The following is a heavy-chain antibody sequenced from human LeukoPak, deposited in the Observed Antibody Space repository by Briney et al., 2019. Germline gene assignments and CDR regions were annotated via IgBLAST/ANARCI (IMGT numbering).Heavy chain of an antibody. D-gene: IGHD5-12*01. V-gene: IGHV4-59*08. CDR3: ARLNSGYEHWFDP. CDR1: GXSISNYY. CDR2: IYYSGST. J-gene: IGHJ5*02. Sequence: PSETLSLTCTVSGXSISNYYWSWIRQPPGKGLEWIGYIYYSGSTSYNPSLKSRVTISVDTSKNQFSLKLSSVTAADAAVYYCARLNSGYEHWFDPWGQGTLVTVSS.